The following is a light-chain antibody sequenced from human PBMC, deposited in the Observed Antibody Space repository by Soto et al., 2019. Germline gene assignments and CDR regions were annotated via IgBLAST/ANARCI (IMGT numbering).Light chain of an antibody. CDR1: QSISSW. V-gene: IGKV1-5*03. J-gene: IGKJ4*01. Sequence: DIQMTQSPSTLSASVGDRVTITCRASQSISSWLAWYQQKPGKAPKLLIYKASSLESGVPSRFSGSGSGTEFTLTISSLQPDDFATYSCQQYNSDSTFGGGTKVEIK. CDR2: KAS. CDR3: QQYNSDST.